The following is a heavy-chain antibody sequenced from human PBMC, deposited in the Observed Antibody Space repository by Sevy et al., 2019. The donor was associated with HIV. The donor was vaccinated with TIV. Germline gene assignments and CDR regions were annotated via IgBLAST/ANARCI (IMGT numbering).Heavy chain of an antibody. J-gene: IGHJ5*02. CDR3: TRNGGAFDNGFDP. V-gene: IGHV3-48*03. D-gene: IGHD2-8*01. Sequence: GGSLRLSCTASGFTFSSYDMNWVRQAPGKGLEWVSKISSSGSSIYYADSVKGGFTISRDNAKNSLNLQMISLRAEDTAVYYCTRNGGAFDNGFDPWGQGTLVTVSS. CDR1: GFTFSSYD. CDR2: ISSSGSSI.